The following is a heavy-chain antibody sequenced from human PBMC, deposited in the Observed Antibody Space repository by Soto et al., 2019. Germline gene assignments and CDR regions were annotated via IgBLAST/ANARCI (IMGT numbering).Heavy chain of an antibody. CDR1: GYTLTELS. CDR2: FDPEDGET. D-gene: IGHD4-17*01. J-gene: IGHJ1*01. CDR3: ARGSAYGALAEYFQH. V-gene: IGHV1-24*01. Sequence: SVKVSCKVSGYTLTELSMHWVRQAPGKGLEWMGGFDPEDGETIYAQKFQGRVTMTEDTSTDTAYMELRSLRSDDTAVYYCARGSAYGALAEYFQHWGQGTLVTVSS.